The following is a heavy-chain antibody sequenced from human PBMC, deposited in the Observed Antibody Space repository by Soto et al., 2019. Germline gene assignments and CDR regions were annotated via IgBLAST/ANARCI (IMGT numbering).Heavy chain of an antibody. CDR1: GFTFSSYA. CDR3: AKGARGDYGDYGERYYYGMDV. J-gene: IGHJ6*02. Sequence: GGSLRLSCAASGFTFSSYAMSWVRQAPGKGLEWVSAISGSGGSTYYADSVKGRFTISRDNSKNTLYLQMNSLRAEDTAVYYCAKGARGDYGDYGERYYYGMDVWGQGTTVTVSS. V-gene: IGHV3-23*01. CDR2: ISGSGGST. D-gene: IGHD4-17*01.